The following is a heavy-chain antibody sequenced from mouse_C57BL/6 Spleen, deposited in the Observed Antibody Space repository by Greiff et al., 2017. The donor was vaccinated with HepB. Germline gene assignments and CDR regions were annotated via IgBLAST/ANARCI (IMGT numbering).Heavy chain of an antibody. Sequence: EVKLVESGGGLVKPGGSLKLSCAASGFTFSSYAMSWVRQTPEKRLEWVATISDGGSYTYYPDNVKGRFTISRDNAKNNLYLQMSHLKSEDTALYYCARSTMVTTYYFDYWGQGTTLTVSS. D-gene: IGHD2-2*01. CDR2: ISDGGSYT. J-gene: IGHJ2*01. CDR1: GFTFSSYA. V-gene: IGHV5-4*03. CDR3: ARSTMVTTYYFDY.